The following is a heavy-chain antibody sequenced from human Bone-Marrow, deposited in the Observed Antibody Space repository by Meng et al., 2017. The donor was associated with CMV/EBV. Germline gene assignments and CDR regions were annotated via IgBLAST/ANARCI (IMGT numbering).Heavy chain of an antibody. V-gene: IGHV3-7*01. J-gene: IGHJ4*02. CDR2: VKPDGSEE. D-gene: IGHD2-8*01. CDR3: ATDDVSY. CDR1: GFIFSDYW. Sequence: SCKASGFIFSDYWMNWVRQVPGKGLEWVATVKPDGSEEFYVDSVKGRFTISRDNAKNSLYLQMNSLRAEDTSVYYCATDDVSYWGQGKLVTVDS.